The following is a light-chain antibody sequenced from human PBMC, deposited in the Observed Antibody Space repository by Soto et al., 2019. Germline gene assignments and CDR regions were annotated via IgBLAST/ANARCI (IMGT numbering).Light chain of an antibody. CDR1: SGHSSYI. CDR2: LEGSGSY. Sequence: QLVLTQSSSASASLGSSVKLTCTLSSGHSSYIIAWHQQQPGKAPRYLMKLEGSGSYNKGSGVPDRFSGSSSGGDRYLTISNLQSEDEADYYCETWDGSRHVVFGGGTKLTVL. J-gene: IGLJ2*01. V-gene: IGLV4-60*03. CDR3: ETWDGSRHVV.